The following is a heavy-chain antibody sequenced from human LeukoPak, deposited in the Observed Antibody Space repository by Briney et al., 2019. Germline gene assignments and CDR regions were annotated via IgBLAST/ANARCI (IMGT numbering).Heavy chain of an antibody. CDR1: GFTVSSNY. Sequence: GGSLRLSCAASGFTVSSNYMSWVRQAPGKGLEWVSTISGSGGNTYYADSAKGRFTISRGNSKNILYLEMNSLRAEDTAVYYCAKYMTGFYTYFDYWGQGTLVTVSS. V-gene: IGHV3-23*01. CDR3: AKYMTGFYTYFDY. J-gene: IGHJ4*02. CDR2: ISGSGGNT. D-gene: IGHD3-9*01.